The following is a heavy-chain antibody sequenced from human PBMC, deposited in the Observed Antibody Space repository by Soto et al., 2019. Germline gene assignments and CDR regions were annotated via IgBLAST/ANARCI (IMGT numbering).Heavy chain of an antibody. CDR3: ARARCDSSGYYYFDY. Sequence: PSETLSLTCTVSCGSISGYYWSWIRQPPGKGLEWIGYIYYSGSTIYNPSLKSRVTISVDTSKNQFSLKLSSVTAADTAVYYCARARCDSSGYYYFDYWGQGTLVTVSS. J-gene: IGHJ4*02. CDR2: IYYSGST. CDR1: CGSISGYY. D-gene: IGHD3-22*01. V-gene: IGHV4-59*01.